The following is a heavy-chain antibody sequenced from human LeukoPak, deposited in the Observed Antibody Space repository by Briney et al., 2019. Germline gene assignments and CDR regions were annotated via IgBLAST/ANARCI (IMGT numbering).Heavy chain of an antibody. V-gene: IGHV3-30*18. D-gene: IGHD2-2*01. J-gene: IGHJ4*02. CDR3: AKTTIGYCSSTSCYYSPLDY. Sequence: PGRSLRLSCAASGFTFSSNGMHWVRQAPGKGLEWVAVISYDGSNKYYADSVKGRFTTSRDNSKNTLYLQMNSLRAEDTAVYYCAKTTIGYCSSTSCYYSPLDYWGQGTLVTVSS. CDR2: ISYDGSNK. CDR1: GFTFSSNG.